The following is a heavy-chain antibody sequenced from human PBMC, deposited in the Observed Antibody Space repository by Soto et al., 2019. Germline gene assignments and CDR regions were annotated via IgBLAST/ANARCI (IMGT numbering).Heavy chain of an antibody. CDR2: ISGNDNTV. CDR1: GFTFSSYE. CDR3: ARSPDDYAAIGPCDH. D-gene: IGHD4-17*01. J-gene: IGHJ4*02. V-gene: IGHV3-48*03. Sequence: GGSLRLSCAASGFTFSSYEMNWVRQAPGKLEWVSYISGNDNTVYYADSVKGRFTISRDNAKNSLYLQMNSLRAEDTAVYYCARSPDDYAAIGPCDHWGQGTLVTVSS.